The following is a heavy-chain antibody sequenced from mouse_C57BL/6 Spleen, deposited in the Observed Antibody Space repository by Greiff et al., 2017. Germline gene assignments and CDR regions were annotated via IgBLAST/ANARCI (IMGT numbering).Heavy chain of an antibody. CDR1: GFTFSSYA. V-gene: IGHV5-4*01. CDR2: ISDGGSYT. D-gene: IGHD4-1*01. Sequence: DVMLVESGGGLVKPGGSLKLSCAASGFTFSSYAMSWVRQTPEKRLEWVATISDGGSYTYYPDNVKGRFTISRDNAKNNLYLQMSHLKSEDTAMYYCARDGSGTWYFDYWGQGTTLTVSS. CDR3: ARDGSGTWYFDY. J-gene: IGHJ2*01.